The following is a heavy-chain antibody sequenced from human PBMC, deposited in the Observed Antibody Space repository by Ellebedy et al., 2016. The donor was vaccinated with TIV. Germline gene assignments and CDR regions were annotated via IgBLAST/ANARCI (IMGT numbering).Heavy chain of an antibody. Sequence: MPSETLSLTCTVSGGSISSSSYYWGWIRQPPGKGLEWIGSIYYSGSTYYNPSLKSRVTISVDTSKNQFSLKLSSVTAADTAVYYCARGIQLWSPSFDYWGQGTLVTVSS. J-gene: IGHJ4*02. CDR2: IYYSGST. CDR3: ARGIQLWSPSFDY. CDR1: GGSISSSSYY. D-gene: IGHD5-18*01. V-gene: IGHV4-39*01.